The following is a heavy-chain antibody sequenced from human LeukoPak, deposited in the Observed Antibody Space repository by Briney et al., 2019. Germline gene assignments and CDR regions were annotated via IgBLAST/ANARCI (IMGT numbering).Heavy chain of an antibody. V-gene: IGHV4-39*01. CDR1: GGSISSSSYY. J-gene: IGHJ6*03. CDR2: IYYSGST. Sequence: SETLSLTCTVSGGSISSSSYYWGWIRQPPGKGLEWIGSIYYSGSTYYNPSLKSRVTISVDTSKNQFSLKLSSVTAADTAVYYCARTNGYSSSWYPDYYYYYMGVWGKGTTVTVSS. D-gene: IGHD6-13*01. CDR3: ARTNGYSSSWYPDYYYYYMGV.